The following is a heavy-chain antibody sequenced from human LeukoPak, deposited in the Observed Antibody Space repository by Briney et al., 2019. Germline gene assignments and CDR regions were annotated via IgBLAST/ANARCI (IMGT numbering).Heavy chain of an antibody. J-gene: IGHJ4*02. D-gene: IGHD5-24*01. CDR3: ASRKKGMATAGFDY. Sequence: GETLKISCKGSGYCFTSYWSGWVRQMPGKGLEWMGFIYPGDSDTRYSPSFQDQVTISAEKSISTAYLQWSSLKASDTALYYCASRKKGMATAGFDYWGQGTLVTVSS. CDR2: IYPGDSDT. V-gene: IGHV5-51*01. CDR1: GYCFTSYW.